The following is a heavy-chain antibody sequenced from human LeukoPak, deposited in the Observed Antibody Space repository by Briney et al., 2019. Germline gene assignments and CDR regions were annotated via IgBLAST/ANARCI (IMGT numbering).Heavy chain of an antibody. Sequence: GGSLRLSCAASEFTFTSYAMSWVRQAPGKGLAWVSSISGSGGSTYYADSVKGRFTISRDNSKNTLYLQMNSLRAEDTAVYYCAKDLPNPCTSRHFQYWGQGTLVTVSS. D-gene: IGHD2-8*01. CDR1: EFTFTSYA. J-gene: IGHJ1*01. CDR3: AKDLPNPCTSRHFQY. CDR2: ISGSGGST. V-gene: IGHV3-23*01.